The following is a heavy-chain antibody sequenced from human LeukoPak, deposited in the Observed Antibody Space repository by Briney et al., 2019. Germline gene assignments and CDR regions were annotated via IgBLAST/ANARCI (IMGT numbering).Heavy chain of an antibody. D-gene: IGHD6-13*01. CDR1: GFTFSSYG. CDR2: IRYDGSNK. CDR3: AKTSNKAAAVDY. J-gene: IGHJ4*02. Sequence: GALRLSCAASGFTFSSYGMHWVRQAPGKGLEWVAFIRYDGSNKYYADSVKGRFTISRDNSKNTLYLQMNSLRAEDTAVYYCAKTSNKAAAVDYWGQGTLVTVSS. V-gene: IGHV3-30*02.